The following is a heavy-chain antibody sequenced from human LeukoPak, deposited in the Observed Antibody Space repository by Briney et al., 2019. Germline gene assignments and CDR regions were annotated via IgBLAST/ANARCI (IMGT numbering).Heavy chain of an antibody. D-gene: IGHD2-2*01. CDR2: VSYDGSNK. J-gene: IGHJ4*02. CDR3: AKDGGCSSTTCYSPYYFDY. CDR1: GFTFSSYG. V-gene: IGHV3-30*18. Sequence: GRSLRLSCAASGFTFSSYGMHWVRQAPGKGLEWVAVVSYDGSNKYYADSVKGRFTISRVNSKNTLYLQMNSLRAEDTAVYYCAKDGGCSSTTCYSPYYFDYWGQGTLVTVSS.